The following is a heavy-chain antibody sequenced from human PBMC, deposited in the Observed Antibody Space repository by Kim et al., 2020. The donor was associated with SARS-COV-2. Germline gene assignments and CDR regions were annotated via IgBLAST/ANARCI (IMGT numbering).Heavy chain of an antibody. CDR1: GFAFNNYA. CDR3: AKVEIWSGYNYFQYKAMDV. CDR2: ISGGGGNK. J-gene: IGHJ6*02. V-gene: IGHV3-23*01. Sequence: GGSLRLSCVASGFAFNNYAMTWVRQAPGKGLEWVSVISGGGGNKFYADSVRGRFTISRDNSNNTLYLQMNSLSDEDTAVYYCAKVEIWSGYNYFQYKAMDVWGQGTTVTVSS. D-gene: IGHD1-20*01.